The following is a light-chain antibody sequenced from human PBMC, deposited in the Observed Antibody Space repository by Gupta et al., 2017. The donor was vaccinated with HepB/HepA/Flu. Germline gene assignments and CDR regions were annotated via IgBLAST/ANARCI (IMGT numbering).Light chain of an antibody. V-gene: IGLV3-1*01. CDR2: QDS. CDR3: QAWDSSNVV. J-gene: IGLJ2*01. Sequence: SSELTQPPSVSVSPGQTASITCSGDKLGDKYACWYQQKPGQSPVLVIYQDSKRPAGIPGRFSGSNSGNTATLTISGTQAMDEADYYCQAWDSSNVVFGGGTKLTVL. CDR1: KLGDKY.